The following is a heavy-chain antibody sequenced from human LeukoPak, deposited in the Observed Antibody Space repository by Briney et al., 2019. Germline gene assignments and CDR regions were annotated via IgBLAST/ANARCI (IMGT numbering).Heavy chain of an antibody. J-gene: IGHJ4*02. CDR2: ISSRGDTT. CDR3: ASDYYGSGTYYKVGNGFDY. Sequence: GGSLRLSCAASGFTFSSYDMNWVRQAPGKGLEWVSYISSRGDTTYYADSVKGRFTISRDNAKNSLFLQMNSLRAEDTAVYYCASDYYGSGTYYKVGNGFDYWGQGTLVTVSS. CDR1: GFTFSSYD. D-gene: IGHD3-10*01. V-gene: IGHV3-48*03.